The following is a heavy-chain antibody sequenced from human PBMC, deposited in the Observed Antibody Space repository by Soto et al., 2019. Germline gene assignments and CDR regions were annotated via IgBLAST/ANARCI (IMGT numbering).Heavy chain of an antibody. J-gene: IGHJ3*02. CDR3: AKDRRELLDAFDI. CDR1: GFTFDDYA. V-gene: IGHV3-9*01. CDR2: ISWNSGSI. Sequence: PGGSLRLSCAASGFTFDDYAMHWVRQAPGKGLEWVSGISWNSGSIGYADSVKGRFTISRDNAKNSLYLQMNSLRAEDTALYYCAKDRRELLDAFDIWGQGTMVTVS. D-gene: IGHD1-26*01.